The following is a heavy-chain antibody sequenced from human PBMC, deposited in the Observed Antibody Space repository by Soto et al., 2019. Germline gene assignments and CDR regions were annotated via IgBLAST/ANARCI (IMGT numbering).Heavy chain of an antibody. D-gene: IGHD2-2*01. V-gene: IGHV3-23*01. CDR2: ISGSGGST. J-gene: IGHJ5*02. Sequence: GGSLRLSFAASGFTFSSYAMSWVRQAPGKGLEWVSAISGSGGSTYYADSVKGRFTISRDSSKNTLYLQMKSLRAEDTAVYYCARIMVPAAYNWFDLWGQGTLVTVSS. CDR3: ARIMVPAAYNWFDL. CDR1: GFTFSSYA.